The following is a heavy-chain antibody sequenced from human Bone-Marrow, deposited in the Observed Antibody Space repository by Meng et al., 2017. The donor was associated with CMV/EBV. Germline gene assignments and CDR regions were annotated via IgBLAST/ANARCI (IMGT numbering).Heavy chain of an antibody. CDR3: AHRPTETYYDFWSGPDGGYFDY. V-gene: IGHV2-5*01. Sequence: SGPTLVKPTQTLTLTCTFSGFSLSTSGVGVGWIRQPPGKALEWLALIYWNDDKRYSPSLKSRLTITKDTSKNQMVLTMTNMDPVDTATYYCAHRPTETYYDFWSGPDGGYFDYWGQGTLVTVSS. D-gene: IGHD3-3*01. CDR2: IYWNDDK. J-gene: IGHJ4*02. CDR1: GFSLSTSGVG.